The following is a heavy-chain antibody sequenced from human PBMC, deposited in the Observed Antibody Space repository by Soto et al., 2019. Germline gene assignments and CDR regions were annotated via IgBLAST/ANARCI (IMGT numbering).Heavy chain of an antibody. V-gene: IGHV3-23*01. J-gene: IGHJ6*02. CDR1: GFTFSSYA. CDR3: AKVNTNFGVVTFSSSSYYGMDV. D-gene: IGHD3-3*01. Sequence: PGGSLRLSCAASGFTFSSYAMSWVRQAPEKGLEWISGISGGGGGTYYADSVKGRFIISRDNSKNTLYLQMNSLRAEDTAIYYCAKVNTNFGVVTFSSSSYYGMDVWGQGTTVTVSS. CDR2: ISGGGGGT.